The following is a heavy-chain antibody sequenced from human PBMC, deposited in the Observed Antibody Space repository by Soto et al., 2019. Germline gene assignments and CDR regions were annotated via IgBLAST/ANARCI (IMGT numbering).Heavy chain of an antibody. CDR1: GDSVSSNSAA. V-gene: IGHV6-1*01. CDR2: TYYRSKCYN. D-gene: IGHD6-19*01. Sequence: RSQTLSLTCAISGDSVSSNSAALNWIRQSPSRGLEWLGRTYYRSKCYNDYAVSVKSRITINPDTSKNQFSLQLTSVTREDTAVYSCAREGIAVAGSLMGHYGMDVWGEGTRVTVSS. CDR3: AREGIAVAGSLMGHYGMDV. J-gene: IGHJ6*04.